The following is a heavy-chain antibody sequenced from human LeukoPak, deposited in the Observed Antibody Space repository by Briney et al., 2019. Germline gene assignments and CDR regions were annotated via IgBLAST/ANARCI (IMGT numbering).Heavy chain of an antibody. J-gene: IGHJ4*02. D-gene: IGHD6-19*01. V-gene: IGHV4-4*02. CDR1: GGSISSSNW. CDR2: IYHSGST. Sequence: PSETLSLTCAVSGGSISSSNWWSWVRQPPGKGLEWIGEIYHSGSTNYNPSLKSRVTISVDKSKNQFSLKLSSVTAADTAVYYCARGSLSSGCYFDYWGQGTLVTVSS. CDR3: ARGSLSSGCYFDY.